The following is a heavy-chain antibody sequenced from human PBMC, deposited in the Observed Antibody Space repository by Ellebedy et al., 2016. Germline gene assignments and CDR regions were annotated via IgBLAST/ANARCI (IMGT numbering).Heavy chain of an antibody. Sequence: GGSLRLSCAASGFTFSNFWMHWVRQAPGKGVVWVSRIKSDGSSTNYADSVKGRFTISRDNAKNTLYLQMNSLRAEDTAVYYYVRTNWGEDYWGQGTLVTVSS. CDR2: IKSDGSST. D-gene: IGHD7-27*01. V-gene: IGHV3-74*01. J-gene: IGHJ4*02. CDR1: GFTFSNFW. CDR3: VRTNWGEDY.